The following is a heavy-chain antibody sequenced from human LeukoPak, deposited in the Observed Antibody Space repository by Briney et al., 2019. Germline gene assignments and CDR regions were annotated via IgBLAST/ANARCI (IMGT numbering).Heavy chain of an antibody. D-gene: IGHD3-3*01. CDR2: INPNSGGT. V-gene: IGHV1-2*06. Sequence: GASVKVSCKASGYTFTGYYMHWVRQAPGQGLEWMGRINPNSGGTNYAQKFQGRVTMTRDTSISTAYMELSRLKSDDTAVYYCARADLSLGYRTDYWGQGTLVTVSS. CDR1: GYTFTGYY. CDR3: ARADLSLGYRTDY. J-gene: IGHJ4*02.